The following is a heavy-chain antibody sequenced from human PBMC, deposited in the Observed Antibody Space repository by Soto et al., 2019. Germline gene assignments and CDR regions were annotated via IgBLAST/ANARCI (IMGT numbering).Heavy chain of an antibody. V-gene: IGHV4-39*01. CDR1: GGSISGSSYY. D-gene: IGHD4-17*01. CDR3: ASFSGATYGDYGGGINY. J-gene: IGHJ4*02. Sequence: PSETLSLTCTVSGGSISGSSYYWGWTRQPPGKGLECIGSVHYSGSTDYNPSLKSRVTISVDTSKNQFSLKLTSVTAADTAVYFCASFSGATYGDYGGGINYWGQGTLVTVSS. CDR2: VHYSGST.